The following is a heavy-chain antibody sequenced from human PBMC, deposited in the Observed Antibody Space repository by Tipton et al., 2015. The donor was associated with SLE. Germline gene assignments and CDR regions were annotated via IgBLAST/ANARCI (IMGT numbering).Heavy chain of an antibody. V-gene: IGHV3-9*01. CDR2: INWNSGDI. CDR3: AKDFDGYNGFDF. J-gene: IGHJ4*02. CDR1: GFIFDDYA. Sequence: SLRLSCAASGFIFDDYAMHWVRQAPGKGLEWASGINWNSGDIGYADSVKGRFTISRDNAKNSLYLQMNSLRPEDTALYYCAKDFDGYNGFDFWGQGTLVTVSS. D-gene: IGHD5-24*01.